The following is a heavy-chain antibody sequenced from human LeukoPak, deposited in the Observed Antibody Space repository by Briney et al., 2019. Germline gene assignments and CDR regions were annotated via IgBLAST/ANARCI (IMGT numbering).Heavy chain of an antibody. D-gene: IGHD1-14*01. CDR2: IYYDGST. V-gene: IGHV4-39*01. J-gene: IGHJ4*02. CDR1: GDSINSTSYY. Sequence: SETLSLTCTVSGDSINSTSYYWGWVRQPPGKGLEWIGNIYYDGSTYYNPSLKSRVTISVDTSKNQFSLKLSSVTAADTAVYYCARRTPRPMYYFDYWGQGTLVTVSS. CDR3: ARRTPRPMYYFDY.